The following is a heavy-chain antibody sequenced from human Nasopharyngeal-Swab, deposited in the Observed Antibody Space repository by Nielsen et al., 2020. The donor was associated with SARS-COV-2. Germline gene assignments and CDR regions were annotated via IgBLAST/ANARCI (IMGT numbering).Heavy chain of an antibody. CDR2: IYYSGST. V-gene: IGHV4-59*12. CDR1: GGSISSYY. CDR3: ARGRGIQLWLDY. J-gene: IGHJ4*02. D-gene: IGHD5-18*01. Sequence: SETLSLTCTVSGGSISSYYWSWIRQPPGKGLEWIGYIYYSGSTNYNPSLKSRVTISVDTSKNQFSLKLSSVTAADTAVYYCARGRGIQLWLDYWGQGTLVTVSS.